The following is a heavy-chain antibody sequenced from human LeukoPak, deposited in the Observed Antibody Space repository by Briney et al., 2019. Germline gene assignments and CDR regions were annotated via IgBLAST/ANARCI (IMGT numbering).Heavy chain of an antibody. CDR1: GFTFSSYG. V-gene: IGHV3-30*02. J-gene: IGHJ4*02. D-gene: IGHD2-2*02. CDR3: AKATPAAITY. Sequence: PGGSLRLSCAASGFTFSSYGMHWVRQAPGKGLEWVAFIRYDGSNKYYADSVKGRFTISRDNSKNTLYLQMNSLRAEDTAVNYCAKATPAAITYWGQGTLVTVSS. CDR2: IRYDGSNK.